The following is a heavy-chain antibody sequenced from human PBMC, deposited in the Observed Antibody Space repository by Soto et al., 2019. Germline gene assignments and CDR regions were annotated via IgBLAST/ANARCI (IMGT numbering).Heavy chain of an antibody. D-gene: IGHD2-2*01. V-gene: IGHV3-30*18. Sequence: QEQLVESGGGVVQAGRSLRLSCAASGFTFSNYGMHWVRQTPGKGLEWVALILYDGSNKYYADSVKGRFTISRDNSKTTLYLQVSSLRAEDTAVYYCAKSRDAYNFYFYYGMDVWGQGTTVTVSS. CDR1: GFTFSNYG. J-gene: IGHJ6*02. CDR3: AKSRDAYNFYFYYGMDV. CDR2: ILYDGSNK.